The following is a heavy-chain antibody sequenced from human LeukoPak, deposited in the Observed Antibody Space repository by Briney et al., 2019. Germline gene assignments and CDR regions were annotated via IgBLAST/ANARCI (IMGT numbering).Heavy chain of an antibody. CDR1: GFTFSDYY. V-gene: IGHV3-11*01. D-gene: IGHD3-10*01. CDR3: ARDRRFGSGSHSKFDS. J-gene: IGHJ4*02. Sequence: GGSLRLSRAASGFTFSDYYMSWIRQAPGKGLEWVSQISDSGSIVYYADSVKGRFTISRDNAKSSLYLQMNSLRVEDTAVYYCARDRRFGSGSHSKFDSWGQGALVTVSS. CDR2: ISDSGSIV.